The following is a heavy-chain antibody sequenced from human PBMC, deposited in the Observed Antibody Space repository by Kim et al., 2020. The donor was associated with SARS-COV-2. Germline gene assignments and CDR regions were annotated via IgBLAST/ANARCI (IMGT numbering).Heavy chain of an antibody. Sequence: SETLSLTCAVYGGSFSGYYWSWIRQPPGKGLEWIGEINHSGSTNYNPSLKSRVTISVDTSKNQFSLKLSSVTAADTAVYYCARGDYDYVWGSYRWRLFDP. CDR2: INHSGST. D-gene: IGHD3-16*02. J-gene: IGHJ5*02. CDR3: ARGDYDYVWGSYRWRLFDP. CDR1: GGSFSGYY. V-gene: IGHV4-34*01.